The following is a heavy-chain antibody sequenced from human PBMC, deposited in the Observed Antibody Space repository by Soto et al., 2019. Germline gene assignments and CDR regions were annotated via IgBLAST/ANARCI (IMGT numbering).Heavy chain of an antibody. V-gene: IGHV1-18*01. CDR2: ISAYNGNT. CDR3: ARDRPPEQWLVFYYYYGMDV. J-gene: IGHJ6*02. CDR1: GYTFTSYG. D-gene: IGHD6-19*01. Sequence: QVQLVQSGAEVKKPGASVKVSCKASGYTFTSYGISWVRQAPGQGLEWMGWISAYNGNTNYAQKLQGRVTMTTDTSTSTAYMELRSLRSDDTAVYYCARDRPPEQWLVFYYYYGMDVWGQGTTVTVSS.